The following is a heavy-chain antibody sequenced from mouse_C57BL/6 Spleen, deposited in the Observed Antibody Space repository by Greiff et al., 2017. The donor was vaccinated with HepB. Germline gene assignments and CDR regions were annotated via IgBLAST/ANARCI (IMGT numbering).Heavy chain of an antibody. CDR3: ARSLDSSGYVFDY. V-gene: IGHV1-52*01. CDR2: IDPSDSET. D-gene: IGHD3-2*02. J-gene: IGHJ2*01. Sequence: QVQLKQPGAELVRPGSSVKLSCKASGYTFTSYWMHWVKQRPIQGLEWIGNIDPSDSETHYNQKFKDKATLTVDKSSSTAYMQLSSLTSEDSAVYYCARSLDSSGYVFDYWGQGTTLTVSS. CDR1: GYTFTSYW.